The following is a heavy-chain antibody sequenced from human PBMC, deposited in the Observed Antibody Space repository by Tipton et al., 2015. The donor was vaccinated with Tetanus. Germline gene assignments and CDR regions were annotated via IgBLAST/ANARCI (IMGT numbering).Heavy chain of an antibody. D-gene: IGHD4-17*01. CDR1: GYTFTSYY. CDR2: INPNSGGT. Sequence: QSEPEVKKPGASVKVSCKASGYTFTSYYVHWVRQAPGQGLEWMGWINPNSGGTNYAQKFQGRVTMTRDTSISTAYMELSRLRSDDTAVYYCARIPFTGHGDYLNYWGQGTLVTVSS. J-gene: IGHJ4*02. CDR3: ARIPFTGHGDYLNY. V-gene: IGHV1-2*02.